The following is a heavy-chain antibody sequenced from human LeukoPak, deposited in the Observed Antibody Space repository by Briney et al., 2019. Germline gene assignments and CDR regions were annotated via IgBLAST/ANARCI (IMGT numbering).Heavy chain of an antibody. CDR3: ARAQPDYYDSSGYYYSAFDI. CDR2: TYYSGST. CDR1: AGSPSSYY. Sequence: SETLSLTSTVSAGSPSSYYRSCIRQPPGKGLEWIGYTYYSGSTHYSPSLKSRVTISVDTSKNQFSLKLSSVTDADTAVYYCARAQPDYYDSSGYYYSAFDIWGQGTMVTVSS. J-gene: IGHJ3*02. D-gene: IGHD3-22*01. V-gene: IGHV4-59*01.